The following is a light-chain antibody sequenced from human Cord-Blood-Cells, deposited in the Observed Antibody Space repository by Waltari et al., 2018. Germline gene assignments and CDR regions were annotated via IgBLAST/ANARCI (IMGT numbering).Light chain of an antibody. CDR1: SSDVGGYTY. V-gene: IGLV2-14*03. CDR3: SSYTSSSTLV. Sequence: QSALTQPASVSGSPGQSITISCTGTSSDVGGYTYVYCYQQHPGNAPKLMIYDVSNRPSGVSNRFSGSKSGNTASLTISGLQAEDEADYYCSSYTSSSTLVFGGGTKLTVL. J-gene: IGLJ3*02. CDR2: DVS.